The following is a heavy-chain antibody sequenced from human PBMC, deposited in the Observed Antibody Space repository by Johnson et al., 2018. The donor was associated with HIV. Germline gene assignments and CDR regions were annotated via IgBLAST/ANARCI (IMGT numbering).Heavy chain of an antibody. CDR3: ARDGMREGTFDI. Sequence: MLLVESGGGLVQPGGSLRLSCAASGFTFSSYAMSWVRQAPGKGLEWVSGINWNGGSTGYADSVKGRFTISRDNAKNSLYLQMDSLRAEDTAVYYCARDGMREGTFDIWGQGTMGTVSS. CDR2: INWNGGST. CDR1: GFTFSSYA. V-gene: IGHV3-20*04. J-gene: IGHJ3*02. D-gene: IGHD1-1*01.